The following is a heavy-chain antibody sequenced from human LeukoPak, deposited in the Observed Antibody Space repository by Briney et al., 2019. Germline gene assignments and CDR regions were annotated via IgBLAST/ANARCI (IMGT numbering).Heavy chain of an antibody. CDR1: GFTFCSYG. V-gene: IGHV3-30*02. CDR3: ARAPLVYNRNYFASPYNNYIDV. D-gene: IGHD1-7*01. J-gene: IGHJ6*03. Sequence: TGGSLRLSCAASGFTFCSYGMHWVRQAPGKGLEGVTFIRYDGSNKYYTDSVKGRFTISRDNSYKTLYLQMNRVRAEHTAVYYCARAPLVYNRNYFASPYNNYIDVWGKGATVTVS. CDR2: IRYDGSNK.